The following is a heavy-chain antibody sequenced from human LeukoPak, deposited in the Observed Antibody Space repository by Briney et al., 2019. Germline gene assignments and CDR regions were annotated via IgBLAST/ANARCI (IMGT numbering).Heavy chain of an antibody. D-gene: IGHD3-9*01. V-gene: IGHV3-30*19. Sequence: GGSLRLSCAASGFTFSSYGMHWVRQAPGKGLEWVAVMSYDGNDKHYAASVKGRFTISRDNSKNTLYLQMNSLRAEDTAVYFCAREGHYDILTGYSPVEYYYYYMDVWGKGTTVTVSS. J-gene: IGHJ6*03. CDR2: MSYDGNDK. CDR1: GFTFSSYG. CDR3: AREGHYDILTGYSPVEYYYYYMDV.